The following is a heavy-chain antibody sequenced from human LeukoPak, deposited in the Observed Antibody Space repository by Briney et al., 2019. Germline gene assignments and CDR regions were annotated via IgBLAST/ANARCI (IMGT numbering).Heavy chain of an antibody. J-gene: IGHJ4*02. Sequence: GESLKISCKGSGYTFTCYGIGWVRQLPGKGLEWMGIIYPGDSDTRYSPSFQGQVTISADKSISTAYLQWSSLKASDTAMYYRARHSCRSTSCPFDYWGQGTLVTVSS. CDR1: GYTFTCYG. V-gene: IGHV5-51*01. CDR2: IYPGDSDT. D-gene: IGHD2-2*01. CDR3: ARHSCRSTSCPFDY.